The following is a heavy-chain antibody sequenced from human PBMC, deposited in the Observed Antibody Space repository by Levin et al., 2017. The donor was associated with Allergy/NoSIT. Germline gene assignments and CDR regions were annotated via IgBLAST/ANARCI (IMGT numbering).Heavy chain of an antibody. Sequence: SETLSLTCAVYGGSFSGYYWSWIRQPPGKGLEWIGEINHSGSTNYNPSLKSRVTISVDTSKNQFSLKLSSVTAADTAVYYCARGPTVTFFDYWGQGTLVTVSS. V-gene: IGHV4-34*01. D-gene: IGHD4-17*01. CDR1: GGSFSGYY. J-gene: IGHJ4*02. CDR2: INHSGST. CDR3: ARGPTVTFFDY.